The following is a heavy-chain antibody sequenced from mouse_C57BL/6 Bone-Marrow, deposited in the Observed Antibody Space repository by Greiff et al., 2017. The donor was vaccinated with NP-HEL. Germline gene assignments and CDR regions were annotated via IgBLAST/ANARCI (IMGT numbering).Heavy chain of an antibody. CDR1: GYTFTSYW. J-gene: IGHJ4*01. V-gene: IGHV1-72*01. D-gene: IGHD2-4*01. CDR3: ARDGVYDYLYAMDY. CDR2: IAPNSGGT. Sequence: VQLQQPGAELVKPGASVKLSCKASGYTFTSYWMHWVKQRPGRGLEWIGRIAPNSGGTKYNEKFQSKATLTVDKPSSTAYSQLSSLTSEDSAVYYCARDGVYDYLYAMDYWGQGTSVTVSS.